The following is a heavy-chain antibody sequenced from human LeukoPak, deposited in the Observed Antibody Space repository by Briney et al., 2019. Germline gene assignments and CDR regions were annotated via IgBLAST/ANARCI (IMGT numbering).Heavy chain of an antibody. J-gene: IGHJ5*02. V-gene: IGHV4-30-4*01. CDR3: ASHSQSDRGGLANWFDP. Sequence: PSETLSLTCTVSGGSISSGDHYWSWIRQPSGKGLEWIGYIYYSGSTYYNPSLKSRVTISVDTSKNQFSLKLSSVAAADTAVYYCASHSQSDRGGLANWFDPWGQGTLVTVSS. CDR1: GGSISSGDHY. D-gene: IGHD2-15*01. CDR2: IYYSGST.